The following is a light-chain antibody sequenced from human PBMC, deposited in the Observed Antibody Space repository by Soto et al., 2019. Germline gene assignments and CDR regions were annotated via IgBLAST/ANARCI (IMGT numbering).Light chain of an antibody. Sequence: EIVMTQSPATLSVSPGESATLSCRAGQSVSSRLAWYQQKPGQAPRLLIYGASIRATGIPTRFSGSGSGTEFTLTISSLQSEDFGVYYCQQYGSSLTFGGGTKVDIK. CDR3: QQYGSSLT. CDR1: QSVSSR. CDR2: GAS. J-gene: IGKJ4*01. V-gene: IGKV3-15*01.